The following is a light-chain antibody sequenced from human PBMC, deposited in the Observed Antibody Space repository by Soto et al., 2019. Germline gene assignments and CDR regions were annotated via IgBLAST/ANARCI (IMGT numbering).Light chain of an antibody. CDR3: QQRSNWPPFT. CDR1: QTVSFY. V-gene: IGKV3-11*01. CDR2: DAS. J-gene: IGKJ3*01. Sequence: EIVLTQSPATLSLSPGERATLSCRASQTVSFYLAWYQQKPGQAPRLLIYDASKRATGTPARFSGSGSGTDFTSTISSLEPEDFAVYYCQQRSNWPPFTFGPGTKVDIK.